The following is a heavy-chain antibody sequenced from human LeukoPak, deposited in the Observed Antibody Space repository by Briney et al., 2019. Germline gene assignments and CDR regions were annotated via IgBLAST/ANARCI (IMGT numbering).Heavy chain of an antibody. J-gene: IGHJ3*02. CDR2: ISGSGDST. D-gene: IGHD3-9*01. CDR3: ARDSTGYYAFDI. Sequence: PGGSLRLSCAASGFTFSTYAVNWVRQAPGKGLEWVSTISGSGDSTYYADSVKGRFTISRDNSKDTLYLQMNSLRAEDTAVYYCARDSTGYYAFDIWGQGTMVTVSS. V-gene: IGHV3-23*01. CDR1: GFTFSTYA.